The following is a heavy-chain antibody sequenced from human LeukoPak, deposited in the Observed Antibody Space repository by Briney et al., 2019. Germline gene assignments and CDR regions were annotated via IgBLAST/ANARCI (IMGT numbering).Heavy chain of an antibody. CDR1: GFTFSSYN. D-gene: IGHD1-26*01. CDR2: ITSSSSYI. J-gene: IGHJ4*02. CDR3: AWVGATVTYYFDY. Sequence: GGSLRLSCAASGFTFSSYNMNWVRQAPGKGLEWVSSITSSSSYIYYADSVKGRFTISRDNSKNTLYLQMNSLRAEDTAVYYCAWVGATVTYYFDYWGQGTLVTVSS. V-gene: IGHV3-21*01.